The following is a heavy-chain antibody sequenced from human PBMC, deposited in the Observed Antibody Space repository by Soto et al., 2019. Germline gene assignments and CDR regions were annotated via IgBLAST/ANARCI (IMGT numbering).Heavy chain of an antibody. V-gene: IGHV4-30-2*01. CDR3: ARAHGSGWGAFDI. J-gene: IGHJ3*02. D-gene: IGHD3-10*01. Sequence: QLQLQESGSGLVKPSQTLSLTCAVSGGSISSGGYSWSWIRQPPGKGLEWIGYIYHSGSTYYNPSXXXRXXLPVDRSKNQFSLKLSSVTAADTAVYYCARAHGSGWGAFDIWGQGTMVTVSS. CDR1: GGSISSGGYS. CDR2: IYHSGST.